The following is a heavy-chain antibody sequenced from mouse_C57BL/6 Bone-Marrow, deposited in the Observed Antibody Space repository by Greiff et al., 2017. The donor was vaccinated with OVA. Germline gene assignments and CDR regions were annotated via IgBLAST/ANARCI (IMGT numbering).Heavy chain of an antibody. D-gene: IGHD2-14*01. Sequence: EVHLVESGGDLVKPGGSLKLSCAASGFTFSSYGMSWVRQTPDKRLEWVATISSGGSYTYYPDSVKGRFTISRDNAKNTLYLQMSSLKSEDTAMYYCARQPFGTTRFYYAMDYWGQGTSVTVSS. J-gene: IGHJ4*01. CDR3: ARQPFGTTRFYYAMDY. CDR2: ISSGGSYT. V-gene: IGHV5-6*01. CDR1: GFTFSSYG.